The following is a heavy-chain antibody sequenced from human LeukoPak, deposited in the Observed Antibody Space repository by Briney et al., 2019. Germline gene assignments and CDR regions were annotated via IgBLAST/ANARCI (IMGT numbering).Heavy chain of an antibody. CDR2: ISSNGGST. V-gene: IGHV3-64*01. D-gene: IGHD5-24*01. CDR1: GFTFSSYA. Sequence: PGGSLRLSCAASGFTFSSYAMHWVRQAPGKGLEYVSAISSNGGSTYYANSVKGRFTISRDDSKDTAFLHMDSLKTEDTALYYCTRDRGTYNWFDPWGQGTLVTVSS. CDR3: TRDRGTYNWFDP. J-gene: IGHJ5*02.